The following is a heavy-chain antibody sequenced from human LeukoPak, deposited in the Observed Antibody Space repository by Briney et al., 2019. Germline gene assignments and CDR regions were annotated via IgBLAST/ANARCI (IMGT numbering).Heavy chain of an antibody. CDR2: ISDSGGRT. D-gene: IGHD3-3*01. CDR3: SKGLWNFWGGYYY. V-gene: IGHV3-23*01. J-gene: IGHJ4*02. CDR1: RFTFTTSA. Sequence: GXXLRLSCAASRFTFTTSAMHWVRQAPGKGLEWVSSISDSGGRTYYEDSVKGRFTISRDNSKNTLYLQMNSLRAEDTAVYYCSKGLWNFWGGYYYWGQGTLVTVSS.